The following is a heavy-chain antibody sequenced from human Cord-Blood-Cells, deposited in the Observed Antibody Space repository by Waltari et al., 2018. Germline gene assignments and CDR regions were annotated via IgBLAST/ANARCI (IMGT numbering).Heavy chain of an antibody. D-gene: IGHD6-13*01. CDR1: GFTFSSYS. CDR3: ARDMVEQQLVLFDY. Sequence: EVQLVESGGGLVQPGGSLRLSCAASGFTFSSYSMNWVRQAPGKGLEWVSYISSSSSTIYYADSVKGRFNISRDNAKNSLYLQMNSLRDEDTAVYYCARDMVEQQLVLFDYWGQGTLVTVSS. CDR2: ISSSSSTI. J-gene: IGHJ4*02. V-gene: IGHV3-48*02.